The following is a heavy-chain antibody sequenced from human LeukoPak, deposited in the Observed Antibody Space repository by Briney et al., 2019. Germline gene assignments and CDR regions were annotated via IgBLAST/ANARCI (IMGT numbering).Heavy chain of an antibody. Sequence: GGSLRLSCAASGSTFSSYSMNWVRQAPGKGLEWVGIGRAKAYGATKEYAASVKGRFTISRDDSKSVAYLQMDNLKTEDTGIYYCTRGSGRFEYWGQGTRVTVSS. V-gene: IGHV3-49*04. CDR3: TRGSGRFEY. CDR2: GRAKAYGATK. CDR1: GSTFSSYS. J-gene: IGHJ4*02. D-gene: IGHD5-12*01.